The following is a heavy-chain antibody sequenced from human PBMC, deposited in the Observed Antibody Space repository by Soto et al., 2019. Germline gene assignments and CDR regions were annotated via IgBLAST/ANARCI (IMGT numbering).Heavy chain of an antibody. D-gene: IGHD3-16*02. Sequence: GGSQRLSCAASGFTFGIYSMNWVRQAPGKGLEWVSYISSRSGHKYYADSVKGRFTISRENAKNSLYLQMNSLRAEDTAVYYCVRGVDYSYGIFDYWGQGTLVTVSS. J-gene: IGHJ4*02. CDR2: ISSRSGHK. V-gene: IGHV3-21*01. CDR1: GFTFGIYS. CDR3: VRGVDYSYGIFDY.